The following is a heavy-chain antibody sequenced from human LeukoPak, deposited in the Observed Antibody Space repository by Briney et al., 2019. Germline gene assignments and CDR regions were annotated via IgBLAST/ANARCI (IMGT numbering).Heavy chain of an antibody. CDR2: IDWDDDK. CDR3: ARTGYYASTGYFDY. CDR1: GFALSTSGMR. D-gene: IGHD3-9*01. J-gene: IGHJ4*02. V-gene: IGHV2-70*04. Sequence: GPALVKPTQTLTLTCTFSGFALSTSGMRVSWIRQPPGKALEWLARIDWDDDKFYSTSLKTRLTISKDTSKNQVVLTMTNMDPVDTATYYCARTGYYASTGYFDYWGQGTLVTVSS.